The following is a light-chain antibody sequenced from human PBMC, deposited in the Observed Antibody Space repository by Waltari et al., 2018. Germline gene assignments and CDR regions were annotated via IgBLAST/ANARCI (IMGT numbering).Light chain of an antibody. J-gene: IGLJ2*01. CDR3: CSYAGADTSVL. CDR1: SSDVGGYDF. CDR2: DVN. V-gene: IGLV2-11*01. Sequence: QSALTQPRSVSGSPGQSVTLSCTGPSSDVGGYDFVSWYQQYPGKAHKLIIYDVNKRPPGVPDRFSASKSGNTASLTISGLLNEDEADYYCCSYAGADTSVLFGGGTTLTVL.